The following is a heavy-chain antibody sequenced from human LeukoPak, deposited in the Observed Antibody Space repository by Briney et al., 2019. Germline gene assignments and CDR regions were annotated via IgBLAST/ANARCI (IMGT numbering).Heavy chain of an antibody. V-gene: IGHV3-7*01. Sequence: GGSLRLSCAASGFMFSNYATHWVRQAPGKGLEWVANIKQDGSEKYYVDSVKGRFTISRDNAKNSLYLQMNSLRAEDTAVYYCARARFEYYYYYYMDVWGKGTTVTVSS. D-gene: IGHD3-3*01. CDR3: ARARFEYYYYYYMDV. CDR1: GFMFSNYA. CDR2: IKQDGSEK. J-gene: IGHJ6*03.